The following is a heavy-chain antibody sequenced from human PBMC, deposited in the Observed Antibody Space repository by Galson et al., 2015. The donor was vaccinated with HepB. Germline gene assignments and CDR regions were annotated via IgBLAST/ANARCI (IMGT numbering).Heavy chain of an antibody. Sequence: LRLSCAASGFTFSSFWMHWVRQAPGKGLVWVSRINSDETTAHYADSVKGRFTISRDNAKNTLYLQMNSLRVEDTAVYYCARVSYYDSSGHWGQGTLVTVSS. CDR3: ARVSYYDSSGH. CDR2: INSDETTA. J-gene: IGHJ4*02. V-gene: IGHV3-74*01. D-gene: IGHD3-22*01. CDR1: GFTFSSFW.